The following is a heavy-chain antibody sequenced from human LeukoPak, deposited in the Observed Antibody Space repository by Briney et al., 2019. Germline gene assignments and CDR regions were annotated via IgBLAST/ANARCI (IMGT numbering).Heavy chain of an antibody. Sequence: SETLSLTCTVSGGSINNYYWGWIRQPPGKGLEWIGSIFSIGTTNYNPSLKSRVTMSVDTSKNQFSLKLNSVTTADTAVYYCARGVVPGAVVGFDPWGQGTLVTVSS. D-gene: IGHD2-2*01. J-gene: IGHJ5*02. V-gene: IGHV4-59*01. CDR3: ARGVVPGAVVGFDP. CDR1: GGSINNYY. CDR2: IFSIGTT.